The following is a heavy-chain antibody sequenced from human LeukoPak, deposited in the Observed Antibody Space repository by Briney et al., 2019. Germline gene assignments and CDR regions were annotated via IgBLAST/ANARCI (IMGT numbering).Heavy chain of an antibody. D-gene: IGHD3-16*02. V-gene: IGHV3-23*01. J-gene: IGHJ4*02. CDR3: AKDSYDYVWGSYRDY. CDR2: ISGSGGST. CDR1: GFTFSSYA. Sequence: GGSLRLSCAASGFTFSSYAMSWVRQAPGKGLEWVSAISGSGGSTYYADSVKGRFTISRDNSKSTLYLQMNSLRAEDTAVYYCAKDSYDYVWGSYRDYWGQGTLVTVSS.